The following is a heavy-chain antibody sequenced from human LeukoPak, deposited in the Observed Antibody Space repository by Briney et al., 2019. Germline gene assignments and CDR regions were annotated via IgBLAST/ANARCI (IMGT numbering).Heavy chain of an antibody. Sequence: ASVKVSCKASGYTFTSYGISWVRQAPGQGLDWIGWISAYNGNTNYAQKLQGRVTMTTDTSTSTAYMELRSLRSDDTAVYFCAKDRAYDILTGYYNWFDPWGQGTLVTVSS. V-gene: IGHV1-18*04. CDR2: ISAYNGNT. D-gene: IGHD3-9*01. CDR3: AKDRAYDILTGYYNWFDP. J-gene: IGHJ5*02. CDR1: GYTFTSYG.